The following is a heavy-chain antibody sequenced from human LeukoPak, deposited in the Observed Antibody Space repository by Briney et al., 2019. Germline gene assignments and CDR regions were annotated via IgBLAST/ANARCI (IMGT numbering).Heavy chain of an antibody. Sequence: ASVKVSCKASGYTFTTYDINWVRQATGQGLEWMGWMNPNSGNTGYAQRFQGKVTMTRDTSISTAYMELNSLTSEDTAVYYCAKNVRDTGTFDSWGQGTLVTVSS. CDR1: GYTFTTYD. CDR2: MNPNSGNT. V-gene: IGHV1-8*01. CDR3: AKNVRDTGTFDS. J-gene: IGHJ4*02. D-gene: IGHD5-18*01.